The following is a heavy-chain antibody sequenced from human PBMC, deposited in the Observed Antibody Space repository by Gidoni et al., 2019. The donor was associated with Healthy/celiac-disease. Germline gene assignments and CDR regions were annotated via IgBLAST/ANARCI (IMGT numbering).Heavy chain of an antibody. J-gene: IGHJ4*02. CDR2: IYYSGST. D-gene: IGHD5-12*01. Sequence: QVQLQESAPGLVKPSQTLSLTCTVSGDSISSGGYYWGWIRQHPGKGLEWIGYIYYSGSTYYNPSLKSRVTISVDTSKNQFSLKLSSVTAADTAVYYCARSLGGATINYFDYWGQGTLVTVSS. V-gene: IGHV4-31*03. CDR1: GDSISSGGYY. CDR3: ARSLGGATINYFDY.